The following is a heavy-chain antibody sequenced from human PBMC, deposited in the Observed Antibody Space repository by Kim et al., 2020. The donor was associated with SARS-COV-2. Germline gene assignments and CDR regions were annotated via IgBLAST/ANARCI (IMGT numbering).Heavy chain of an antibody. CDR3: LGNGRIDY. V-gene: IGHV4-61*02. CDR2: IYTSGST. CDR1: GGSISSGSYY. Sequence: SETLSLTCTVSGGSISSGSYYWSWIRQPAGKGLEWIGRIYTSGSTNYNPSLKSRVTISVDTSKNQFSLKLSSVTAADTAVYYCLGNGRIDYWGQGTLVTVSS. D-gene: IGHD1-26*01. J-gene: IGHJ4*02.